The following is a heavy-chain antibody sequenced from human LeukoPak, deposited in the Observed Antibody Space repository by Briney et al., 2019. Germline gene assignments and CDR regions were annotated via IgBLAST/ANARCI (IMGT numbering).Heavy chain of an antibody. V-gene: IGHV3-73*01. D-gene: IGHD5-18*01. J-gene: IGHJ3*02. CDR3: TRHGGYSYGYSDPFDI. CDR2: IRSKANSYAT. Sequence: GGSLRLSCAASGFTFSGSAMHWVRQASGKGLEWVGRIRSKANSYATAYAASLKGRFTISRDDSKNTAYLQMNSLKTEDTAVYYCTRHGGYSYGYSDPFDIWGQGTMDTVSS. CDR1: GFTFSGSA.